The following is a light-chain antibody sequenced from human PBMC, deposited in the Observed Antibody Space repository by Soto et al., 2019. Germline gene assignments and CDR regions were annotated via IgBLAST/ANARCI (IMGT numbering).Light chain of an antibody. CDR1: QSVSSSF. Sequence: EIVLTQSPGTLSLSPGERATLSCRASQSVSSSFLAWYQRKPGQAPRLLIYGTSSRATGIPDRFSGSGSGTDFTLTISGLEPEDFAVYSCQQYGSSPTFGGGTKVEIK. J-gene: IGKJ4*01. CDR3: QQYGSSPT. CDR2: GTS. V-gene: IGKV3-20*01.